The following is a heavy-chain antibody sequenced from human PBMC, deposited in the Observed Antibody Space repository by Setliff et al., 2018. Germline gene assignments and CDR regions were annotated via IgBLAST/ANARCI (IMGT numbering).Heavy chain of an antibody. J-gene: IGHJ4*02. CDR2: MYYSGDT. Sequence: SETLSLTCTVSGGSVRGYYWSWIRQPPGKGLEWIGYMYYSGDTNYNPSLKSRVTISVDTSKNQFSLKLRSVTAADTAVYYCARDPTRRFDYWGQGTLVTVSS. CDR3: ARDPTRRFDY. CDR1: GGSVRGYY. V-gene: IGHV4-59*02.